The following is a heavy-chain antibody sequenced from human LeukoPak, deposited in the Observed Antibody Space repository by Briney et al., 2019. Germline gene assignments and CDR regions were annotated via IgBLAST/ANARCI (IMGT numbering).Heavy chain of an antibody. CDR1: GGSFSGYY. Sequence: PSETLSLTCAVYGGSFSGYYWSWIRQPPGKGLEWIGEINHSGSTNYNPSLKSRVTISVDTSKNQFSLKLSSVTAADTAVYYCARGLVLLWPNMDVWGKGTTVTVSS. D-gene: IGHD3-10*01. CDR2: INHSGST. J-gene: IGHJ6*03. V-gene: IGHV4-34*01. CDR3: ARGLVLLWPNMDV.